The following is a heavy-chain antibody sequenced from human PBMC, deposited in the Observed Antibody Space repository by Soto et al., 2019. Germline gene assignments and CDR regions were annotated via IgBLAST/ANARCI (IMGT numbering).Heavy chain of an antibody. J-gene: IGHJ4*02. D-gene: IGHD6-13*01. CDR1: GFTFRNYV. CDR3: ARDHDSSSWYGYLDY. Sequence: TGGSLRLSCTASGFTFRNYVMSWVRQAPGRGLEWVSAISVSGGSTFYGDSVKGRFTISRDNSENTLYLQMNSLRAEDTALYYCARDHDSSSWYGYLDYWGQGTLVTVSS. V-gene: IGHV3-23*01. CDR2: ISVSGGST.